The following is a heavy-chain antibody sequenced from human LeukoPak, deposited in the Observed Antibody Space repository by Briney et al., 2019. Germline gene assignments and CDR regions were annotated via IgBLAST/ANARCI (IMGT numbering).Heavy chain of an antibody. D-gene: IGHD6-6*01. CDR2: IHYSRGT. V-gene: IGHV4-59*01. J-gene: IGHJ4*02. Sequence: SETLSLTCTVSGGSISSYYWTWIRQPPGKGLEWIGYIHYSRGTNYNPSLRSRVTMSIDTSKNQFSLELTSVTAADTAMYYCTTTSGTSPIDSWGQGALVTVSS. CDR1: GGSISSYY. CDR3: TTTSGTSPIDS.